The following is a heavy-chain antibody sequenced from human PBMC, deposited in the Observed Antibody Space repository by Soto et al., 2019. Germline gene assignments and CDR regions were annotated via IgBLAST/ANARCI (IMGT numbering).Heavy chain of an antibody. CDR3: ARVSGSYYYGMDV. CDR2: IYHSGST. Sequence: SETLSLTCAVSGGSISSSNWWSWVRQPPGKGLEWIGEIYHSGSTNYNPSLKSRVTISVDKSKNHFSLKLSSVTAADTAVYYCARVSGSYYYGMDVWGQGTTVTVSS. J-gene: IGHJ6*02. V-gene: IGHV4-4*02. D-gene: IGHD1-26*01. CDR1: GGSISSSNW.